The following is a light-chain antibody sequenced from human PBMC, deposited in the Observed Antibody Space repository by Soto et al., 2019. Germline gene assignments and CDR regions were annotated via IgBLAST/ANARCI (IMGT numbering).Light chain of an antibody. CDR3: QHYNNYAPWT. CDR1: QSISKC. J-gene: IGKJ1*01. V-gene: IGKV1-5*01. CDR2: YAS. Sequence: DIQITESPSTLSPSVGYRVTITFRASQSISKCLSWYQQKPGKAPKLLIYYASIMGSGVPSRFIGSGAGAKFTLTVSSLQPDDFATYYCQHYNNYAPWTFGQGTKVDIK.